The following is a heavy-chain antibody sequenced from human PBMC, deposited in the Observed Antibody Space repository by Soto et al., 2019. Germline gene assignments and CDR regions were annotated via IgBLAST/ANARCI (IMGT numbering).Heavy chain of an antibody. Sequence: PXGSLRLSCSAAGVTLSSYAMSWVRQAPGKGLDWVSAISGSGGSTYYADSVKGRFTISRDNSKNTLYLQMNSLRAEDTAVYYCAKDLGYYDSSGFMYYYYYGMDVWGQGNTVTVSS. D-gene: IGHD3-22*01. CDR3: AKDLGYYDSSGFMYYYYYGMDV. CDR1: GVTLSSYA. J-gene: IGHJ6*02. CDR2: ISGSGGST. V-gene: IGHV3-23*01.